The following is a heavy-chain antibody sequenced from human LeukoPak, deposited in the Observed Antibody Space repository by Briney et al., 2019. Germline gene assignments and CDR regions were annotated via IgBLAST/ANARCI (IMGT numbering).Heavy chain of an antibody. J-gene: IGHJ5*02. CDR2: IYYSGST. D-gene: IGHD6-13*01. CDR3: ARRPRIAAAVWFDP. Sequence: SETLSLTCTVSGGSISSYYWSWIRQPPGKGLEWIGYIYYSGSTNYNPSLKSRVTISVDTSKNQFSLKLSSVTAADTAVYYCARRPRIAAAVWFDPWGQGTLVTVSS. V-gene: IGHV4-59*12. CDR1: GGSISSYY.